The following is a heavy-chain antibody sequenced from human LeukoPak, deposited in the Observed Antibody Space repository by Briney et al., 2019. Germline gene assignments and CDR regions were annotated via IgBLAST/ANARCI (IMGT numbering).Heavy chain of an antibody. Sequence: SETLSLTCTVSGYSIRSGYYWGWIRQPPGKGLEWIGNIYHSGNTYYNPSLKSRVTMSVDTSKNQFSLKLSSVTAADTAVYYCAKLGNYDLMIDYWGQGTLVTVSS. CDR3: AKLGNYDLMIDY. V-gene: IGHV4-38-2*02. CDR1: GYSIRSGYY. D-gene: IGHD3-3*01. CDR2: IYHSGNT. J-gene: IGHJ4*02.